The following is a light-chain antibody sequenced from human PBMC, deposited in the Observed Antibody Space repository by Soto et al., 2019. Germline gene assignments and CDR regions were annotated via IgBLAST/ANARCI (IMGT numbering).Light chain of an antibody. CDR3: QQYGSSSLT. CDR1: QSVSSSY. V-gene: IGKV3-20*01. Sequence: EIVLTQSPGTLSLSPGERATLSCRASQSVSSSYLAWYQQKPGQAPRLLIYGESSRATGIPDRFSGSGSGTVFTLTISRLEPEDFAVYYVQQYGSSSLTFSGGTKVEIK. CDR2: GES. J-gene: IGKJ4*01.